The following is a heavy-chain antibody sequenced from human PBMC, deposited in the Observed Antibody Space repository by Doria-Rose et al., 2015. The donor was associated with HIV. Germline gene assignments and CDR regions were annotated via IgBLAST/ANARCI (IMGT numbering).Heavy chain of an antibody. CDR1: GFTINSYW. V-gene: IGHV3-7*01. D-gene: IGHD2-2*01. J-gene: IGHJ3*02. CDR3: VRDADTSIYDVFDI. CDR2: IKKDGSEK. Sequence: LSCAASGFTINSYWMTWVRQAPGKGLEWVASIKKDGSEKSYMDSVKGRFTISRDNAKNSVFLQMNSLRAEDTAVYYCVRDADTSIYDVFDIWGQGTMVTVSP.